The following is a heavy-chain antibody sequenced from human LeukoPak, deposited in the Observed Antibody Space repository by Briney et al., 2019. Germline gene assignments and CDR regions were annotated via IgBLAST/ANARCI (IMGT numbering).Heavy chain of an antibody. CDR3: ARGGISSGIAAAGTWFDP. D-gene: IGHD6-13*01. J-gene: IGHJ5*02. Sequence: GASVKVSCKASGGTFSSYAISWVRQAPGQGLEWMGGIIPIFGTANYAQKFQGRVTITADESTSTAYMELSSLRSEDTAVYYCARGGISSGIAAAGTWFDPWGQGTLVTVSS. CDR2: IIPIFGTA. CDR1: GGTFSSYA. V-gene: IGHV1-69*13.